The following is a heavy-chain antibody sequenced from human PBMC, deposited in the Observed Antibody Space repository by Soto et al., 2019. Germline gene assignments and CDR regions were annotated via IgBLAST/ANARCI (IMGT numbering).Heavy chain of an antibody. Sequence: ASVKVSCKASGYTFTSYGISWVRQAPGQGLEWMGWISAYNGNTNYAQKLQGRVTMTTDTSTSTAYMELRSLRSDDTAVYYCARDVDTAFYYYYGMDVWGQVTTVTVSS. CDR3: ARDVDTAFYYYYGMDV. D-gene: IGHD5-18*01. CDR1: GYTFTSYG. CDR2: ISAYNGNT. V-gene: IGHV1-18*01. J-gene: IGHJ6*02.